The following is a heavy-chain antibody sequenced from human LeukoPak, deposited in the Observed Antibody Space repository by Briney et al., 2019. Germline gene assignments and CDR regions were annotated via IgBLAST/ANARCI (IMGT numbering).Heavy chain of an antibody. V-gene: IGHV3-11*06. J-gene: IGHJ4*02. D-gene: IGHD6-13*01. CDR3: AKAIAAAGTSFFDY. CDR2: ISGSSIYT. Sequence: GGSLRLSCAASGFTFSDYHMTWIRQAPGKGLEWVSYISGSSIYTRYADSVKGRFTISRDNSKNTLYLQMNSLRAEDTAVYYCAKAIAAAGTSFFDYWGQGTLVTVSS. CDR1: GFTFSDYH.